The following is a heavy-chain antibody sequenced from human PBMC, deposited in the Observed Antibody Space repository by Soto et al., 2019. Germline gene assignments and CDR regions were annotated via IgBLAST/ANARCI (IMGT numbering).Heavy chain of an antibody. CDR1: GGTFSSYA. V-gene: IGHV1-69*13. CDR2: IIPIFGTA. Sequence: GASVKVSCKASGGTFSSYAISWVRQAPGQGLEWMGEIIPIFGTANYAQKFQGRVTITADESTSTAYMELSSLRSEDTAVYYCARALIAARSYYYYGMDVWGQGTTVTVSS. J-gene: IGHJ6*02. D-gene: IGHD6-6*01. CDR3: ARALIAARSYYYYGMDV.